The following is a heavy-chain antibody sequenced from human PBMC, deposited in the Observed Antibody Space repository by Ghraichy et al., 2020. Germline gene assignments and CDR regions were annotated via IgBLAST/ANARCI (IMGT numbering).Heavy chain of an antibody. Sequence: GESLNISCAASEFTFSSYAMTWVRQAPGKGLEWVSGISGSGGSTYYADSVKGRFTISRDNSKNTLYLQMNSLRVEDTAVYYCAKGLMSWYYYDTSGLLFDYWGQGTLVTVSS. CDR2: ISGSGGST. D-gene: IGHD3-22*01. CDR1: EFTFSSYA. J-gene: IGHJ4*02. V-gene: IGHV3-23*01. CDR3: AKGLMSWYYYDTSGLLFDY.